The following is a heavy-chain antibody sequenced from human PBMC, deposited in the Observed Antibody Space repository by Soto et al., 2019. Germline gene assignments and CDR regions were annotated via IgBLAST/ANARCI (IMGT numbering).Heavy chain of an antibody. CDR1: GCTFNNYG. Sequence: GGSLRLSWTTSGCTFNNYGMHLIRQAPGKGLEWVAIIWYDGSNKYYADSVKGRFTISRDNSRNTLYLQMNSLRAEDTALYYCARADCTGAYCYSWPFNYGVDVWGQGTTVTVSS. CDR2: IWYDGSNK. D-gene: IGHD2-15*01. V-gene: IGHV3-33*08. CDR3: ARADCTGAYCYSWPFNYGVDV. J-gene: IGHJ6*02.